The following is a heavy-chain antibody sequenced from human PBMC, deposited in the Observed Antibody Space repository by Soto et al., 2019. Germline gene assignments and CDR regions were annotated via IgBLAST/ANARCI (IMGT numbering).Heavy chain of an antibody. D-gene: IGHD3-22*01. V-gene: IGHV4-34*01. CDR2: INHSGRV. CDR1: GGSFSGHS. Sequence: SETLSLTCAVYGGSFSGHSWTWIRHSPGKGLEWIGDINHSGRVNYSPSLKSRVTISLDTSKDQFSLTLSAVTAADTAMYYCSTRAYDTNGYYRFDPWGQGTPVTVSS. J-gene: IGHJ5*01. CDR3: STRAYDTNGYYRFDP.